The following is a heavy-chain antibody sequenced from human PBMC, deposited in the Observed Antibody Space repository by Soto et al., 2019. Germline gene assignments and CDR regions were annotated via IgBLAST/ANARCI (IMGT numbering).Heavy chain of an antibody. CDR3: AGEFPYYVSRHRYHDY. D-gene: IGHD3-3*01. Sequence: SHTLSLTCAISGDSVSGNSAAWNWIRQSPSRGLEWLGRTYYRSRWYNDYAVSVKSRITVTPDTSKNQFSLHLNSVTPEDTAVYDCAGEFPYYVSRHRYHDYPGQGAWVTVAA. J-gene: IGHJ4*02. CDR1: GDSVSGNSAA. CDR2: TYYRSRWYN. V-gene: IGHV6-1*01.